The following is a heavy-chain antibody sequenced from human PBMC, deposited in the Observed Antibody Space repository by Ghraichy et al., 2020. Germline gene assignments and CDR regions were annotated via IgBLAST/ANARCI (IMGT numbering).Heavy chain of an antibody. CDR1: GFTFSDAW. J-gene: IGHJ4*02. CDR3: TTTFSSGWYVY. D-gene: IGHD6-19*01. Sequence: GGSLRLSCTASGFTFSDAWMTWVRQAPGKGLECVGRIKSKTSGGTAGYAAPVKDRFAISRDDSKNTLYLQLNSLKVEDTAVYYCTTTFSSGWYVYWGQGTLVSVSS. V-gene: IGHV3-15*01. CDR2: IKSKTSGGTA.